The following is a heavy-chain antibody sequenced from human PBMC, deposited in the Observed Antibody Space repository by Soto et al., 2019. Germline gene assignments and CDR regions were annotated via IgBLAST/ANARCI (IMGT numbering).Heavy chain of an antibody. V-gene: IGHV3-30-3*01. CDR2: ISYDGSNK. Sequence: QVQLVESGGGVVQPGRSLRLSCAASGFTFSSYAMHWVRQAPGKGLEWVAVISYDGSNKYYADSVKGRFTISRDNSKNTLYLQMNSLRAEDTAVYYCARGPGVYYFDYWGQGNLGTVSS. D-gene: IGHD3-10*01. J-gene: IGHJ4*02. CDR3: ARGPGVYYFDY. CDR1: GFTFSSYA.